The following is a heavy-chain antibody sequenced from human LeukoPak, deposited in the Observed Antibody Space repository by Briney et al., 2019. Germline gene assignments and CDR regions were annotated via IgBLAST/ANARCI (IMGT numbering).Heavy chain of an antibody. J-gene: IGHJ4*02. CDR2: INYSWHT. V-gene: IGHV4-39*01. CDR1: GGSISGSSYH. D-gene: IGHD5-18*01. Sequence: SETLSLTCTVSGGSISGSSYHWGWIRQPPGKGLEWIGSINYSWHTYYNPSLESRVTISVDSSKNQFSLRVTSVTAADTALYYCAPTYSYTRGGYDYWGPGTLVTVSS. CDR3: APTYSYTRGGYDY.